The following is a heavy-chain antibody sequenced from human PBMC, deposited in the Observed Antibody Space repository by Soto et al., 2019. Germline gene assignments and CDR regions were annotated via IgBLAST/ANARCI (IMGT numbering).Heavy chain of an antibody. CDR1: GYTFTSYG. CDR2: ISAYNGNT. Sequence: ASVKVSCKASGYTFTSYGISWVRQAPGQGLEWMGWISAYNGNTNYAQKLQGRVTMTTDTSTSTAYMELRSLRSDDTAVYYCARDGSLVENYCSYGMVFWGPGTTVAVFS. J-gene: IGHJ6*02. CDR3: ARDGSLVENYCSYGMVF. D-gene: IGHD3-16*01. V-gene: IGHV1-18*01.